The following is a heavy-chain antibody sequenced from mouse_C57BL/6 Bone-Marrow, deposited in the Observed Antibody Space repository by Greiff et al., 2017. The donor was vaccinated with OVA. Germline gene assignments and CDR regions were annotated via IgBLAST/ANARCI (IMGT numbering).Heavy chain of an antibody. J-gene: IGHJ1*03. CDR1: GFTFSDYG. D-gene: IGHD2-4*01. Sequence: EVKLVESGGGLVQPGGSLKLSCAASGFTFSDYGMAWVRQAPRKGPEWVAFISTLAYSIYYADTVTGRFTISRENATNTLYLEMSSLRSEDTAMYYGARRGSTMIRDWYFDVWGTGTTVTVSS. CDR3: ARRGSTMIRDWYFDV. V-gene: IGHV5-15*01. CDR2: ISTLAYSI.